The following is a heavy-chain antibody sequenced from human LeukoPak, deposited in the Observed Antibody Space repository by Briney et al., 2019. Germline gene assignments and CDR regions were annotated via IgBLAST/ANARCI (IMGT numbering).Heavy chain of an antibody. Sequence: GGSLRLSCAASGFTFSDYYMSWIRQAPGKGLEWVSYISSSGSTIYYADSVKGRFTISRDNAKNSLYLQMNSLRAEDMAVYYCARPRYQAARHFDYWGQGTLVTVSS. D-gene: IGHD6-6*01. CDR3: ARPRYQAARHFDY. V-gene: IGHV3-11*04. CDR2: ISSSGSTI. CDR1: GFTFSDYY. J-gene: IGHJ4*02.